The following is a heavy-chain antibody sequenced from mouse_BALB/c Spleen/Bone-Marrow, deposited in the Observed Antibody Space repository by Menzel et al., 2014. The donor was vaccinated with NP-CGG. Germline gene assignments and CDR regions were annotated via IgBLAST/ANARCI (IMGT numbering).Heavy chain of an antibody. CDR1: GYALSSNW. D-gene: IGHD2-12*01. J-gene: IGHJ4*01. V-gene: IGHV1-80*01. CDR2: IYPGDGDT. Sequence: QVQLQQPGAELVRPGSSVKISCKASGYALSSNWMNWVKQRPGQGLEWIGQIYPGDGDTNYNGKFQGKATLTADKSSSTAYMQLSSLPSEDSAVYFCARGDYRYGDFAMDYWGQGTSVTVSS. CDR3: ARGDYRYGDFAMDY.